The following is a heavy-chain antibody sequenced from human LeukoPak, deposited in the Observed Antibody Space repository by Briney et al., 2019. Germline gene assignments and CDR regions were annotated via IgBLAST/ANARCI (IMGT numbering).Heavy chain of an antibody. CDR3: ARRYDYGDYHHDY. CDR1: GGSFSGYY. CDR2: INHSGST. D-gene: IGHD4-17*01. J-gene: IGHJ4*02. V-gene: IGHV4-34*01. Sequence: SETLSLTCAVYGGSFSGYYWSWIRQPPGKGLEWIGEINHSGSTNYNPSLKSRVTISVDTSKNQFSLELSSVTAADTAVYYCARRYDYGDYHHDYWGQGTLVTVSS.